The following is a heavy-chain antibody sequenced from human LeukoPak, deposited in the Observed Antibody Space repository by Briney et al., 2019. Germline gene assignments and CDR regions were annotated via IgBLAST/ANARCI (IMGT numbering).Heavy chain of an antibody. Sequence: PGGSLRLSCAASGFTFSSYGMHWVRQAPGKGLEWVSVIYSDGGTFYSDSVKGRFTISRDYSRNTLYLQMNSLRADDTAVYYCARDSSGPAFWGQGILVTVSS. V-gene: IGHV3-53*01. CDR2: IYSDGGT. CDR1: GFTFSSYG. J-gene: IGHJ4*02. D-gene: IGHD6-19*01. CDR3: ARDSSGPAF.